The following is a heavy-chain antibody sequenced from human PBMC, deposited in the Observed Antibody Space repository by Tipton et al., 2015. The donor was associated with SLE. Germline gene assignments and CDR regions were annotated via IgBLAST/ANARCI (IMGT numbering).Heavy chain of an antibody. J-gene: IGHJ4*02. D-gene: IGHD6-19*01. Sequence: LRLSCTVSGDSLSDSYWSWIRQPPGERLEWLGYISHNGGTAYNPSLSSRVTIPIDTSKKQFSLRLRSATAADTAVYYCAKSVAVRPKFDNWGQGALVTVSS. CDR2: ISHNGGT. CDR1: GDSLSDSY. V-gene: IGHV4-4*09. CDR3: AKSVAVRPKFDN.